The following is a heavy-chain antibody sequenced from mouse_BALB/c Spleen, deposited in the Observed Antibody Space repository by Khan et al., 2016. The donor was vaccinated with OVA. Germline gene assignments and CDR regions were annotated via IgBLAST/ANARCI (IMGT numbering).Heavy chain of an antibody. J-gene: IGHJ4*01. CDR2: ISYGGST. CDR3: ARKNYYGYAMDY. Sequence: EVELVESGPGLVKPSQSLSLTCTVTGYSITSDYAWDWIRQFPGNKLEWMGYISYGGSTSYNPSLKSRISITRDTSKNQCFLQLNSVTTEDTATYYCARKNYYGYAMDYWGQGTSVTVSS. CDR1: GYSITSDYA. V-gene: IGHV3-2*02. D-gene: IGHD1-1*01.